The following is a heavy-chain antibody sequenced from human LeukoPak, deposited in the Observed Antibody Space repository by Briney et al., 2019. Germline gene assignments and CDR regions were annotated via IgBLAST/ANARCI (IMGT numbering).Heavy chain of an antibody. J-gene: IGHJ4*02. CDR2: IFYAGST. D-gene: IGHD3-10*02. V-gene: IGHV4-39*01. CDR3: VRQSGSVYVPVDY. CDR1: GASISGSSYY. Sequence: PSETLSLTCTVSGASISGSSYYWGWIRQPPGKGLEWTGTIFYAGSTYYNPSLKSRVTMSVDTSKNQFSLKLNSVTAADTAVYYCVRQSGSVYVPVDYWGQGTLVTVSS.